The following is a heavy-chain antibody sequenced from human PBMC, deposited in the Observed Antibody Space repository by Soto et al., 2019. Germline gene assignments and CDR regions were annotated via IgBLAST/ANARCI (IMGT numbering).Heavy chain of an antibody. J-gene: IGHJ6*02. Sequence: GGSLRLSCAASGFTFSNYVMHWVRQAPGKGLEWVAVISYDGSDKYNANSVKGRFTISRDNSKNTLYLQMNSLRAEDTAVYYCARDTGPNGYNYYYFGMDVWGQGTTVTVSS. D-gene: IGHD5-18*01. V-gene: IGHV3-30-3*01. CDR1: GFTFSNYV. CDR3: ARDTGPNGYNYYYFGMDV. CDR2: ISYDGSDK.